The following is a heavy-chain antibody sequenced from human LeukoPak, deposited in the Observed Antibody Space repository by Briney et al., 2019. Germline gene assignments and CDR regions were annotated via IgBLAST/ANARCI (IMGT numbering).Heavy chain of an antibody. D-gene: IGHD3-3*01. CDR1: GFIFSNYG. V-gene: IGHV3-23*01. CDR3: ARDGYDFWSGYGFEYYYYMDV. CDR2: IRGNADTT. J-gene: IGHJ6*03. Sequence: GGTLRLSCAASGFIFSNYGMSWVRQAPGKGLEWVSGIRGNADTTYYADSVKGRFSIFRDNSKNMLYLQMNSLRAEDTAVYYCARDGYDFWSGYGFEYYYYMDVWGKGTTVTVSS.